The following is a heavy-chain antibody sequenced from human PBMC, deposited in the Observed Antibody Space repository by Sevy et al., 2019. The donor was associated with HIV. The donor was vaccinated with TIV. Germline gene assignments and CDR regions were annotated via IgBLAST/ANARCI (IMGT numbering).Heavy chain of an antibody. J-gene: IGHJ4*02. V-gene: IGHV1-18*04. CDR3: ARESYSSSCASDY. D-gene: IGHD6-13*01. CDR2: ISGYNGNT. Sequence: ASVKVSCKASGYTFTNYGINWVRQAPGQGLEWMGWISGYNGNTDYAQKFQGRVTMTTDTSTTTAYMELRSLRSDDTAVYYCARESYSSSCASDYWGQGTLVTVSS. CDR1: GYTFTNYG.